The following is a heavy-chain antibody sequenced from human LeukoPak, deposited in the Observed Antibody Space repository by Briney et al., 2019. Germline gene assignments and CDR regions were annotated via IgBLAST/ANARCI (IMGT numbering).Heavy chain of an antibody. V-gene: IGHV4-59*12. CDR1: GGSISSYY. CDR3: ARKSIVAAGRKPYDY. J-gene: IGHJ4*02. Sequence: SETLSLTCTVSGGSISSYYWSWIRQPPGKGLEWIGYIYYSGSTNYNPSLKSRVIISVDMSKNQFSLRLSSVTAADTAVYYCARKSIVAAGRKPYDYWDQGTLVTVSP. CDR2: IYYSGST. D-gene: IGHD6-13*01.